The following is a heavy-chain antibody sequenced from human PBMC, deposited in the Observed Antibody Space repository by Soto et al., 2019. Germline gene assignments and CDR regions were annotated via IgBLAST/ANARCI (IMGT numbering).Heavy chain of an antibody. CDR2: MYYGGRT. CDR3: ARGTPSPIIVRSSRGPWVAP. V-gene: IGHV4-59*08. D-gene: IGHD2-15*01. CDR1: GGSISSYY. Sequence: SETLSLTCAVSGGSISSYYWSWIRQPPGKGLEWIGYMYYGGRTNYNPSLKSRVTISVDTSKMQVSLKLSSVTAADTAVYLCARGTPSPIIVRSSRGPWVAPWGKRTLVT. J-gene: IGHJ5*02.